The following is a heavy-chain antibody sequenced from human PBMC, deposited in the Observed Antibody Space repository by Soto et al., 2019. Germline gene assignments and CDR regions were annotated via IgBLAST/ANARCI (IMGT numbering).Heavy chain of an antibody. CDR2: ISSSSSYI. CDR1: GFTFSSYS. V-gene: IGHV3-21*01. CDR3: ARVGYCSGGSCYFGDYYYYGMDV. D-gene: IGHD2-15*01. Sequence: PGGSLRLSCAASGFTFSSYSMNWVRQAPGKWLEWVSSISSSSSYIYYADSVKGRFTISRDNAKNSLYLQMNSLRAEDTAVYYCARVGYCSGGSCYFGDYYYYGMDVWGQGXTVTVYS. J-gene: IGHJ6*02.